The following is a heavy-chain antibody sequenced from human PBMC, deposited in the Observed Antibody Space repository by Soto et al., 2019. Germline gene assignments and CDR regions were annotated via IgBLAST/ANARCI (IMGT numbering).Heavy chain of an antibody. V-gene: IGHV4-39*01. D-gene: IGHD2-2*01. CDR3: ASRKREEICSSGNCYFTY. J-gene: IGHJ4*02. CDR1: GDSISTSNYY. Sequence: SETLSLTCTVSGDSISTSNYYWSWIRQSPGKGLEWIGSVFYSGSSYYNPSLKSRVTISVDASRNQFSLRVNSVTAADTAVYYCASRKREEICSSGNCYFTYWGQGTLVTV. CDR2: VFYSGSS.